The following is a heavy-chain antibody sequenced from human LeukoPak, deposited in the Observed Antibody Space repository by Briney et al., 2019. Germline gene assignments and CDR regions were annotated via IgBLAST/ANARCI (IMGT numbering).Heavy chain of an antibody. Sequence: QPGRSLRLSCAASEFTFSSYGMHWVRQAPGKGLEWVAVISYDGSNKYYADSVKGRFTISRDNSKNTLYLQMNSLRAEDTAVYYCAKGSSGWYYFDYWGQGTLVTVSS. D-gene: IGHD6-19*01. V-gene: IGHV3-30*18. CDR2: ISYDGSNK. J-gene: IGHJ4*02. CDR3: AKGSSGWYYFDY. CDR1: EFTFSSYG.